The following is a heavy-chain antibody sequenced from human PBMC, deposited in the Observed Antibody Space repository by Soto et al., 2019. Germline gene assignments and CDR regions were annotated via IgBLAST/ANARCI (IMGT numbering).Heavy chain of an antibody. CDR2: ISYDGSNK. Sequence: QVQLVESGGGVVQPGRSLRLSCAASGFTFSSYGMHWVRQAPGKGLEWVAVISYDGSNKYYADSVKGRFTISRDNSKNQLVFEINSLGGEGQGGVYWSLYFHFWGGYYGGGGGGATIQGGYGMDGWGQGDKGTVS. V-gene: IGHV3-30*03. D-gene: IGHD3-3*01. J-gene: IGHJ6*01. CDR1: GFTFSSYG. CDR3: SLYFHFWGGYYGGGGGGATIQGGYGMDG.